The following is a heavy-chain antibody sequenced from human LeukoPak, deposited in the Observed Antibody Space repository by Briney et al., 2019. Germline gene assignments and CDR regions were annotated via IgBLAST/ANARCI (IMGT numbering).Heavy chain of an antibody. CDR3: ARYGKGPIAAARSNWFDP. V-gene: IGHV1-3*01. J-gene: IGHJ5*02. D-gene: IGHD6-13*01. Sequence: GASVKVSCKASGYTFTSYAMHWVRQAPGQRLEWMGWINAGNGNTKYSQKFQGRVTITRDTSASTAYMELSRLRSDDTAVYYCARYGKGPIAAARSNWFDPWGQGTLATVSS. CDR1: GYTFTSYA. CDR2: INAGNGNT.